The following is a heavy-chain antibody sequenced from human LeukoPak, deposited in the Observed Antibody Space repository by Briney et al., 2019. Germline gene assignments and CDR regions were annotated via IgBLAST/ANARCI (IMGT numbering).Heavy chain of an antibody. J-gene: IGHJ4*02. CDR2: ISGSGGST. CDR1: GIAFNNYD. D-gene: IGHD6-13*01. V-gene: IGHV3-23*01. CDR3: AKEGGSSWYYFDF. Sequence: GGSLRLSCAAFGIAFNNYDMNWVRQAPGKGLEWVSAISGSGGSTYYAVSVKGRFTISRDNSKNTLYLQMNSLRAEDTAVYYCAKEGGSSWYYFDFWGQGTLVTVSS.